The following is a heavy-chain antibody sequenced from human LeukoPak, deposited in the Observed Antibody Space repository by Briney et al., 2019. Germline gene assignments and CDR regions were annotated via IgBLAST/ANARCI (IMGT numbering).Heavy chain of an antibody. Sequence: ASVKVSCKASGYTFTGYYMHWVRQAPGQGLEWMGWINPNSGGTNYAQKFQGRVTMTRDTSISTAYMELSRLRSDDTAVYYCARAVRITMVRGVYDYWGQGTLVTVSS. CDR1: GYTFTGYY. V-gene: IGHV1-2*02. J-gene: IGHJ4*02. D-gene: IGHD3-10*01. CDR2: INPNSGGT. CDR3: ARAVRITMVRGVYDY.